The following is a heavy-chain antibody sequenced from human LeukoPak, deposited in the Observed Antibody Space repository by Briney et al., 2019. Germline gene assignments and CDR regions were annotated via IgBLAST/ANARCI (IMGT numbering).Heavy chain of an antibody. Sequence: IPSETLSLTCTVSGGSLSSRNYYWGWLRQPPGKGLEWIGSIFYSGTTYYNPSLKSRVTISVDTSKNQFSLKLSSVTAADTAVYYCARDPTLWFGELWRGAFDIWGQGTMVTVSS. CDR2: IFYSGTT. J-gene: IGHJ3*02. CDR3: ARDPTLWFGELWRGAFDI. D-gene: IGHD3-10*01. CDR1: GGSLSSRNYY. V-gene: IGHV4-39*07.